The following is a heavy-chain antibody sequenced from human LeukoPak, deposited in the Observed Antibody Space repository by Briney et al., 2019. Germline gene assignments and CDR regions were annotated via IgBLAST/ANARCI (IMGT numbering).Heavy chain of an antibody. V-gene: IGHV1-69*05. J-gene: IGHJ4*02. D-gene: IGHD6-13*01. CDR3: ARRARIAAAWYYFDY. CDR1: GGTFSSYA. CDR2: IIPIFGTA. Sequence: SVKVSCKASGGTFSSYAISWVRQAPGQGLEWMGRIIPIFGTANHAQKFQGRVTITTDESTSTAYMELSSLRSEDTAVYYCARRARIAAAWYYFDYWGQGTLVTVSS.